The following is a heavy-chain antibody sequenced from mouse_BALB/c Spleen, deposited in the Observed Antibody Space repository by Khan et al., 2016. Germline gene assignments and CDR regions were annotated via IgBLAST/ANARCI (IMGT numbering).Heavy chain of an antibody. V-gene: IGHV9-4*02. J-gene: IGHJ1*01. CDR3: AICGNFFHWYFDV. CDR1: GYTFTTAG. CDR2: INTHSGVP. D-gene: IGHD2-1*01. Sequence: QIQLVQSGPELKKPGETVRISCKASGYTFTTAGMQWVQKMPGKGLKWIGWINTHSGVPKYAEDFKGRFAFSLETSASTAYLQISNLKNEDTATYFCAICGNFFHWYFDVWGAGTTVTVSS.